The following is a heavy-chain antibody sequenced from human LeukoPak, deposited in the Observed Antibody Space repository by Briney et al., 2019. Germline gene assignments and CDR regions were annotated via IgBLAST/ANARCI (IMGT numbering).Heavy chain of an antibody. CDR3: ARPKRRWGSYYFDY. CDR2: INPNSGGT. V-gene: IGHV1-2*02. Sequence: ASVKVSCKASGYTFTGYYMHWVRQAPGQGLEWMGWINPNSGGTNYAQEFQGRVTMTRDTSISTAYMELSRLRSDDTAVYYCARPKRRWGSYYFDYWGQGTLVTVSS. CDR1: GYTFTGYY. J-gene: IGHJ4*02. D-gene: IGHD3-16*01.